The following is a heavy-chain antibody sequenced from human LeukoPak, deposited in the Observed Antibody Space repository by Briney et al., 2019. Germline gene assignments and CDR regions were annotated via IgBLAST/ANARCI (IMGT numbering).Heavy chain of an antibody. V-gene: IGHV3-7*01. CDR1: GFTFSSYA. D-gene: IGHD2-15*01. Sequence: GGSLRLSCEGSGFTFSSYAMSWVRQAPGKGLEWVANIKQDGSAKYYVDSVKGRFTISRDNAKNSLYLQMGSLRAEDTAVYYCARFSGRNWGQGTLVTVSS. CDR2: IKQDGSAK. J-gene: IGHJ4*02. CDR3: ARFSGRN.